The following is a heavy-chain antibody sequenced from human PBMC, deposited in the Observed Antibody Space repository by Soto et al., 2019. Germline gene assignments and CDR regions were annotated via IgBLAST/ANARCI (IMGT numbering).Heavy chain of an antibody. CDR2: IYYSGST. CDR3: ARVRDSSGWYEAGGGAFDI. CDR1: GGSISGSNYD. D-gene: IGHD6-19*01. V-gene: IGHV4-61*05. Sequence: PSETLSLTCTVSGGSISGSNYDWGWIRQPPGKGLEWIGYIYYSGSTNYNPSLKSRVTISVDTSKNQFSLKLSSVTAADTAVYYCARVRDSSGWYEAGGGAFDIWGQGTMVTVSS. J-gene: IGHJ3*02.